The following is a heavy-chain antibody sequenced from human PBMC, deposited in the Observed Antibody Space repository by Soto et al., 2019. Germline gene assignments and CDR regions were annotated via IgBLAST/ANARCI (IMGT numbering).Heavy chain of an antibody. CDR1: GYSISSGYY. V-gene: IGHV4-38-2*02. CDR3: ARGELLWFGELSPSTGMDV. J-gene: IGHJ6*02. CDR2: IYHSGST. Sequence: SETLSLTCTVSGYSISSGYYWGWIRQPPGKGLEWIGSIYHSGSTYYNPSLKSRVTISVDTSKNQFSLKLSSVTAADTAVYYCARGELLWFGELSPSTGMDVWGQGTTVTVSS. D-gene: IGHD3-10*01.